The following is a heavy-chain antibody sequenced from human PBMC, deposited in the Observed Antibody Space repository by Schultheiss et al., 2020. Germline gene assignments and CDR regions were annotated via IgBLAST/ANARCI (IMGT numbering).Heavy chain of an antibody. V-gene: IGHV1-18*01. CDR1: GYTFTSYA. J-gene: IGHJ5*02. Sequence: ASVKGSCKASGYTFTSYAMHWVRQAPGQGLEWMGWISAYNGNTNYAQKLQGRVTMTTDTSTSTAYMELRSLRSDDTAVYYCARDSRPPAIFDPWGQGTLVTVSS. CDR2: ISAYNGNT. CDR3: ARDSRPPAIFDP. D-gene: IGHD3-3*01.